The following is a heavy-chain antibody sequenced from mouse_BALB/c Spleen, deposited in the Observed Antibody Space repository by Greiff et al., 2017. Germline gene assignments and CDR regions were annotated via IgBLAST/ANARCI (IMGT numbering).Heavy chain of an antibody. CDR2: ISTYYGDA. CDR1: GYTFTDYA. J-gene: IGHJ4*01. Sequence: QVQLKESGAELVRPGVSVKISCKGSGYTFTDYAMHWVKQSHAKSLEWIGVISTYYGDASYNQKFKGKATMTVDKSSSTAYMELARLTSEDSAIYYCARNYGSSYDYAMDYWGQGTSVTVSS. D-gene: IGHD1-1*01. CDR3: ARNYGSSYDYAMDY. V-gene: IGHV1S137*01.